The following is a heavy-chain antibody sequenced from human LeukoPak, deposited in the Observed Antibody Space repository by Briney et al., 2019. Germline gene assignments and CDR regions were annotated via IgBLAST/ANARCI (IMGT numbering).Heavy chain of an antibody. CDR3: ARDHAYRTDY. CDR2: INQDESKK. CDR1: GVSFSNDW. J-gene: IGHJ4*02. D-gene: IGHD2-2*01. V-gene: IGHV3-7*01. Sequence: PGGSLRLSCAASGVSFSNDWMCWVRQAPGKGLEWVANINQDESKKYYVDSVKGRFTISRDNAKNSLYLQMSSLRAEDTAVYYSARDHAYRTDYWGQGTLVTVSS.